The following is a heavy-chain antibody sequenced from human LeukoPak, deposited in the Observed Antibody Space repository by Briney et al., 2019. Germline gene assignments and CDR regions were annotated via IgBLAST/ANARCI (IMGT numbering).Heavy chain of an antibody. CDR1: GYTFTGYY. V-gene: IGHV1-2*02. CDR3: ARAPYSSSSGDY. D-gene: IGHD6-6*01. J-gene: IGHJ4*02. Sequence: GASVEVSCKASGYTFTGYYMHWVRQAPGQGLEWMGWINPNSGGTNYAQKFQGRVTMTRDTSISTAYMELSRLRSDDTAVYYCARAPYSSSSGDYWGQGTLVTVSS. CDR2: INPNSGGT.